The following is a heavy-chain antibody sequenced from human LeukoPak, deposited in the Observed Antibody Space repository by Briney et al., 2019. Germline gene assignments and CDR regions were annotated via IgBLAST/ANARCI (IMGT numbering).Heavy chain of an antibody. V-gene: IGHV3-7*03. Sequence: GGSLRLSCAVSGFTFGGFWMSWSRQAPGKGLEWVASINSDGSEGYYADVVKGRFTISRDNAKNSLYLQINSLRAEDTAVYYCARSSYSSSSSVWGQGTMVTVSS. CDR1: GFTFGGFW. CDR3: ARSSYSSSSSV. D-gene: IGHD6-6*01. J-gene: IGHJ3*01. CDR2: INSDGSEG.